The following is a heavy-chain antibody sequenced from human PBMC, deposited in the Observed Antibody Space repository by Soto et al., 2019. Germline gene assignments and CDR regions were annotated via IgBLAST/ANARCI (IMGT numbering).Heavy chain of an antibody. J-gene: IGHJ6*03. D-gene: IGHD2-15*01. CDR3: ARLGYCSGGSCYSSLNYYYYMDV. CDR2: INHSGST. Sequence: SETLSLTCAVYGGSFSGYYWSWIRQPPGKGLEWIGEINHSGSTNYNPSLKSRVTISVDTSKNQFSLKLSSVTAADTAVYYCARLGYCSGGSCYSSLNYYYYMDVWGKGTTVTVSS. V-gene: IGHV4-34*01. CDR1: GGSFSGYY.